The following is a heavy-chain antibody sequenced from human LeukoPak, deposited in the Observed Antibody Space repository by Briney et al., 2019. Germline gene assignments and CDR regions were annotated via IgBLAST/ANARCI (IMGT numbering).Heavy chain of an antibody. J-gene: IGHJ4*02. CDR3: ARGGYCGGGSCYRIDY. V-gene: IGHV1-69*01. D-gene: IGHD2-15*01. CDR1: GGTFSSYA. CDR2: IIPIFGTA. Sequence: ASVKVSCKASGGTFSSYAISWVRQAPGQGLEWMGGIIPIFGTANYAQKFQGRVTITADESTSTAYMELSSLRSEDTAVYYCARGGYCGGGSCYRIDYWGQGTLVTVSS.